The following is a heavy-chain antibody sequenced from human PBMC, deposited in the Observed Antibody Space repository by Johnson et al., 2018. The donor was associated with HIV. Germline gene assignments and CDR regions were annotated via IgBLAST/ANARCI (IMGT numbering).Heavy chain of an antibody. V-gene: IGHV3-66*02. D-gene: IGHD1-26*01. Sequence: VQLVESGGGLVQPEGSLRLSCAASGFTVSNNYMSWVRQAPGKGLEWVSFIYSGGTTYYADSVKGRFTISRDNSKNTLYLQMNSLRAEDTAVFYCARDRGYLDAFDIWGQGTMVTVSS. CDR3: ARDRGYLDAFDI. CDR2: IYSGGTT. J-gene: IGHJ3*02. CDR1: GFTVSNNY.